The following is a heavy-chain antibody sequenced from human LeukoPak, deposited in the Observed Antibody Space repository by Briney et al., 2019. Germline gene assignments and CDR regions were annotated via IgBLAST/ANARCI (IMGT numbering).Heavy chain of an antibody. CDR1: GFTFSSYS. D-gene: IGHD3-10*01. V-gene: IGHV3-21*01. CDR2: ISSSSSYI. Sequence: PGGSLRLSCAASGFTFSSYSMNWVRQAPGKGLEWLSSISSSSSYIYFADSVKGRFTISRDNAKNSLYLQMNSLRAEDTAVYYCASLREGSYGWGSYYIDYWGQGTLVTVSS. J-gene: IGHJ4*02. CDR3: ASLREGSYGWGSYYIDY.